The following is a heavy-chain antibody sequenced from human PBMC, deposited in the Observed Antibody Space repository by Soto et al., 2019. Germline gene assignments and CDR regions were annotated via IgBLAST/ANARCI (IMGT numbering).Heavy chain of an antibody. V-gene: IGHV1-8*01. CDR2: MNPNSGDT. CDR3: ARLDFRRKGMDV. CDR1: GYSFTSYD. D-gene: IGHD3-3*01. J-gene: IGHJ6*03. Sequence: QVQLLQSGAEVKKPGASVKVSCKASGYSFTSYDMSWVRQATGQGLEWMGWMNPNSGDTDLPQKFQGRLTMTRNTSITTAYMELSSLTSEDTAVYFCARLDFRRKGMDVWGKGTTVTVSS.